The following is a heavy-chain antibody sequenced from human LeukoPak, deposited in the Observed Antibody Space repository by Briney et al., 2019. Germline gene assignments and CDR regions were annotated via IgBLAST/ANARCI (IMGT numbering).Heavy chain of an antibody. V-gene: IGHV1-2*04. J-gene: IGHJ5*02. CDR1: GYTFTGYY. CDR3: AREERPAYSSGWRGGWFDP. Sequence: ASVKVSCKASGYTFTGYYMHWVRQAPGQGLEWMGWINPNSGGTNYAQKFQGWVTMTRDTSISTAYMELSSLRSEDTAVYYCAREERPAYSSGWRGGWFDPWGQGTLVTVSS. CDR2: INPNSGGT. D-gene: IGHD6-19*01.